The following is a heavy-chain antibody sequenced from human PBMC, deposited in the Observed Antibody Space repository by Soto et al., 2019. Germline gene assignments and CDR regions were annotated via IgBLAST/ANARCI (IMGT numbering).Heavy chain of an antibody. J-gene: IGHJ4*02. CDR1: GFTFSNHA. Sequence: GGSLRLSCAASGFTFSNHAMNWVRQAPGKGLEWVSSIIGSGGTTYYADSVKGRFTISRDNSKNTLYLQMNSLRAEDTAVYYCAKSFMGFSYGKIDYWGQGTLVTVSS. CDR3: AKSFMGFSYGKIDY. D-gene: IGHD5-18*01. V-gene: IGHV3-23*01. CDR2: IIGSGGTT.